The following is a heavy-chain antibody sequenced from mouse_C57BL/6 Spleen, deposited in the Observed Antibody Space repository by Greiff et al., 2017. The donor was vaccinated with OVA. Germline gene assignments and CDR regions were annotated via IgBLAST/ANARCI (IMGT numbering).Heavy chain of an antibody. V-gene: IGHV1-5*01. CDR2: IYPGNSDT. D-gene: IGHD2-5*01. CDR1: GYTFTSYW. J-gene: IGHJ3*01. Sequence: EVQLQQSGTVLARPGASVKMSCKTSGYTFTSYWMHWVKQRPGQGLEWIGAIYPGNSDTSYNQKFKGKAKLTAVTSASTAYMELSSLTNEDSAVYYCMYSNYEAWFAYWGQGTLVTVSA. CDR3: MYSNYEAWFAY.